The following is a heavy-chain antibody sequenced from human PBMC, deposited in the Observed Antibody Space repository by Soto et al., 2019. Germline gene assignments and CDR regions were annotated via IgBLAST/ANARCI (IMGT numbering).Heavy chain of an antibody. Sequence: PSETLSLTCAGSGGSISSGGYSWSWIRQPPGKGLEWIGYIYYSGSSNYNPSLKSRVTISVDTSKNQLSLKLSSVTAADTAVYYCARVRTDYSRYVFYYYGMDVWGQGTTVTVSS. J-gene: IGHJ6*02. V-gene: IGHV4-61*08. CDR2: IYYSGSS. D-gene: IGHD4-4*01. CDR1: GGSISSGGYS. CDR3: ARVRTDYSRYVFYYYGMDV.